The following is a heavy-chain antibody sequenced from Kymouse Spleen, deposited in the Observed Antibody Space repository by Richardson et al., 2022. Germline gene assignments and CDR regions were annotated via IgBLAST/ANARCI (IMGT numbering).Heavy chain of an antibody. Sequence: QVQLVESGGGVVQPGRSLRLSCAASGFTFSSYGMHWVRQAPGKGLEWVAVISYDGSNKYYADSVKGRFTISRDNSKNTLYLQMNSLRAEDTAVYYCAKDMMGSSGWYYYYYGMDVWGQGTTVTVSS. CDR2: ISYDGSNK. D-gene: IGHD6-19*01. J-gene: IGHJ6*02. CDR3: AKDMMGSSGWYYYYYGMDV. V-gene: IGHV3-30*18. CDR1: GFTFSSYG.